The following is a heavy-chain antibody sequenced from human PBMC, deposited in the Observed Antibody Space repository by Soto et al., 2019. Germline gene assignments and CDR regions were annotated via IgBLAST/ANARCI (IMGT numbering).Heavy chain of an antibody. D-gene: IGHD5-12*01. CDR3: ARGNGVATILHYFYYGMDV. J-gene: IGHJ6*01. CDR2: INHSGST. Sequence: SETLSLTCAVYGGSFSGYYWSWIRQPPGKGLEWIGEINHSGSTNYNPSLKSRVTISVDTSKNQFSLKLSSVTAADTAVYYCARGNGVATILHYFYYGMDVWGQGTTVTVSS. CDR1: GGSFSGYY. V-gene: IGHV4-34*01.